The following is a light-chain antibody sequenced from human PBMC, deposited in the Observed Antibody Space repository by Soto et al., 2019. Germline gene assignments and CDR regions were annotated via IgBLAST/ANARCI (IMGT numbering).Light chain of an antibody. CDR1: SGSIASNH. V-gene: IGLV6-57*04. CDR3: QSYDGNNVL. J-gene: IGLJ2*01. Sequence: NFMLTQPHSVSGYPGKTVTISCTRSSGSIASNHVQWYQQRPGSAPTTVIYKDNQRPSGVPDRFSGSIVSSSNSASLTISGLKTEDEADYYCQSYDGNNVLFGGGTKLTVL. CDR2: KDN.